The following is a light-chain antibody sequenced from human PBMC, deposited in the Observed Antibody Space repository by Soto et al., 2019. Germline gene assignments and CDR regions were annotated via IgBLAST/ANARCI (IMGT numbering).Light chain of an antibody. CDR2: GAS. J-gene: IGKJ1*01. Sequence: MVMTQSPATLSVSPGERATLSCRAAQSVTSDVAWYQQKPGQTPRLLIYGASTRATGIPARFSGSGSETEFTLTISSLESEDFAVYYCQHTCNGWTFGQGTRVEIK. V-gene: IGKV3-15*01. CDR3: QHTCNGWT. CDR1: QSVTSD.